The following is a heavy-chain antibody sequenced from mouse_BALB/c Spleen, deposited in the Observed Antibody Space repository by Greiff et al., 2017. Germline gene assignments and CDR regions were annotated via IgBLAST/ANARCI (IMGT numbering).Heavy chain of an antibody. J-gene: IGHJ1*01. CDR1: GYTFTSYV. Sequence: EVQLQQSGPELVKPGASVKMSCKASGYTFTSYVMHWVKQKPGQGLEWIGYINPYNDGTKYNEKFNGKATLTSDKSSSTAYMELSSLTSEDSAVYYCARVPYGNYGNWYFDVWGAGTTVTVSS. CDR3: ARVPYGNYGNWYFDV. V-gene: IGHV1-14*01. D-gene: IGHD2-10*02. CDR2: INPYNDGT.